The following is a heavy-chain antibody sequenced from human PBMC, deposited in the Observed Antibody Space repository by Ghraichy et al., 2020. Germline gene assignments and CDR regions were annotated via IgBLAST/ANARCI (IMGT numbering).Heavy chain of an antibody. D-gene: IGHD5-18*01. V-gene: IGHV1-2*02. CDR2: INPNSGGT. J-gene: IGHJ4*02. CDR3: ASHIGQLWLSGSLSESDY. CDR1: GYTFTGYY. Sequence: ASVKVSCKASGYTFTGYYMHWVRQAPGQGLEWMGWINPNSGGTNYAQKFQGRVTMTRDTSISTAYMELSRLRSDDTAVYYCASHIGQLWLSGSLSESDYWGQGTLVTVSS.